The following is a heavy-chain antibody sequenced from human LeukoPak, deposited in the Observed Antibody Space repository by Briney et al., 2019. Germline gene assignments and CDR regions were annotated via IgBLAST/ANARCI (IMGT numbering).Heavy chain of an antibody. J-gene: IGHJ6*03. CDR3: AKLAGKYSSLKGPYYMDV. V-gene: IGHV4-39*07. Sequence: PSETLSLTCTVSGGSISSSSYYWGWIRQPPGKGLEWIVSIYYSGSTYYNPSLKSRVTISVDTSKNQFSLKLSSVTAADTAVYYCAKLAGKYSSLKGPYYMDVWGKGTTVTVSS. CDR1: GGSISSSSYY. D-gene: IGHD6-6*01. CDR2: IYYSGST.